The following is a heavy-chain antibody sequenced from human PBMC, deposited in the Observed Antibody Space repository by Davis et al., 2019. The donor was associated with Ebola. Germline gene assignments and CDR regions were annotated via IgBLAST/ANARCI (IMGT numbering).Heavy chain of an antibody. CDR2: IYYSGST. J-gene: IGHJ4*02. CDR1: GGSFSGYY. D-gene: IGHD4-17*01. CDR3: ARHGGYGDYEWDY. Sequence: MPSETLSLTCAVYGGSFSGYYWSWIRQHPGKGLEWIGYIYYSGSTNYNPSLKSRVTISVDTSKNQFSLKLSSVTAADTAVYYCARHGGYGDYEWDYWGQGTLVTVSS. V-gene: IGHV4-59*08.